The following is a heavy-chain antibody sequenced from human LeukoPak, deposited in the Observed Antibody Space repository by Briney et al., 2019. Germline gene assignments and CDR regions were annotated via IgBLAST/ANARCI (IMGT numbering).Heavy chain of an antibody. J-gene: IGHJ5*02. CDR3: AKDDSQMVRGGYNWFDL. CDR2: ISVSAGST. D-gene: IGHD3-10*01. Sequence: GGSLRLSCAASGFTFSTYAMSWVRQAPGKGLEWVSAISVSAGSTYYADSVKGRFTISRDNSKNTLYLQMNSLTIEDTAVYYCAKDDSQMVRGGYNWFDLWGQGTLVTVSS. V-gene: IGHV3-23*01. CDR1: GFTFSTYA.